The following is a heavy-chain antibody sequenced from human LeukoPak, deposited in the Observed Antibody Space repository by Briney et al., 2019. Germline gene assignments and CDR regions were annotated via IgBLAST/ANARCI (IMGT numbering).Heavy chain of an antibody. J-gene: IGHJ3*02. D-gene: IGHD3-9*01. V-gene: IGHV3-30*02. CDR3: ARDPFNWDAFDI. CDR1: GFTFSSYG. CDR2: IRYDGSNK. Sequence: AGGSLRLSCAASGFTFSSYGMHWVRQAPGKGLEWVAFIRYDGSNKYYADSVKGRFTISRDNSKNTLYLQMNSLRAEDTAVYYCARDPFNWDAFDIWGQGTMVTVSS.